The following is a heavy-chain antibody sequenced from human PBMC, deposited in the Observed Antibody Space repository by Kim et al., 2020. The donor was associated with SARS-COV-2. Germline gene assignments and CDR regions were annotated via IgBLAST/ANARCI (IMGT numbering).Heavy chain of an antibody. V-gene: IGHV4-39*01. CDR3: ASSVASTFYYFNY. D-gene: IGHD5-12*01. CDR2: FYYIGSP. Sequence: SETLSLTCSVSGDSVSSTSYYWGWIRQPPGKGLEWIATFYYIGSPYYNPSLKSRVTISGDTSKNQFSLRLRSVTAADTAVYYCASSVASTFYYFNYWGQGTLVTVSS. J-gene: IGHJ4*02. CDR1: GDSVSSTSYY.